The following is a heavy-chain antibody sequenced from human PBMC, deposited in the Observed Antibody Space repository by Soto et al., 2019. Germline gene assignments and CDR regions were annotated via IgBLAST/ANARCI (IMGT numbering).Heavy chain of an antibody. D-gene: IGHD3-16*02. CDR1: GGSINSDEFY. J-gene: IGHJ5*02. Sequence: QVQLQESGPGLVKPSQTLSLTCSLSGGSINSDEFYWTWIRQSPGKGLEWIGYIYSSGRTHYNPSLKSRINISLDTSNNLVSLRLSSVTAGDTAVYYCARMGLPLGDLSRNWFEPWGRGTLVTVSS. CDR3: ARMGLPLGDLSRNWFEP. V-gene: IGHV4-31*03. CDR2: IYSSGRT.